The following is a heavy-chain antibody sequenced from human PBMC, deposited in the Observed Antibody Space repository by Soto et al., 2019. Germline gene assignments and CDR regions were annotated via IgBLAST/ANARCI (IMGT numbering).Heavy chain of an antibody. D-gene: IGHD2-15*01. CDR3: AAHYCSGGSCYILP. Sequence: SETLSLTCTVSGGSISSGDYYWSWIRQPPGKGLEWIGYIYYSGSTYYNPSLKSRVTISVDTSKNQFSLKLSSVTAADTAVYYCAAHYCSGGSCYILPWGQGTLVTVSS. J-gene: IGHJ5*02. CDR2: IYYSGST. CDR1: GGSISSGDYY. V-gene: IGHV4-30-4*01.